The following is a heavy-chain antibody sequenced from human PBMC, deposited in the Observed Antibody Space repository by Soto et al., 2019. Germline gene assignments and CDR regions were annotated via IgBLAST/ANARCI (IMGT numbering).Heavy chain of an antibody. CDR2: ISYDGSKK. V-gene: IGHV3-30*18. CDR1: GFTFSTYW. CDR3: AKTYYDSSGSYWMGQ. J-gene: IGHJ4*01. Sequence: XVSLRLSSAASGFTFSTYWMHGVRQAPGKGLEWVAVISYDGSKKDYADSVKGRFTISRDNSKYTLYLQTNSLRAEDTAVYYCAKTYYDSSGSYWMGQWGHGTLVTVSS. D-gene: IGHD3-22*01.